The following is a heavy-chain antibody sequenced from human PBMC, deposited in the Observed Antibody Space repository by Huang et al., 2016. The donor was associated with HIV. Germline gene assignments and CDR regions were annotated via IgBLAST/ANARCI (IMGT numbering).Heavy chain of an antibody. Sequence: QIQLVQSGPEVKKPGASVKVACKSSGYTFTSYGISWVRQAPGQGLEWLGPISSYMGNATPAQKVQGRVTMTRDTSTNTAYMELKSLRSDDTSVYYCARITLTGYFDYWGQGTLVTVSS. CDR2: ISSYMGNA. D-gene: IGHD3-9*01. V-gene: IGHV1-18*01. CDR1: GYTFTSYG. CDR3: ARITLTGYFDY. J-gene: IGHJ4*02.